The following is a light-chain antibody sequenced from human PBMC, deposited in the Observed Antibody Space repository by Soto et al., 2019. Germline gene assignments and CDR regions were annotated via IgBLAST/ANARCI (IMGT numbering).Light chain of an antibody. Sequence: DVVMTQNPLSSPVTLGQPASISCRSSESLQHRDGNTYLNWLQQRPGQPPRLLIYKVSNRFSGVPDRCSGGGAGTDFTLKISRVEAEDVGVYYCMQATQYRPYTFGQGTKLEIK. J-gene: IGKJ2*01. CDR3: MQATQYRPYT. CDR1: ESLQHRDGNTY. CDR2: KVS. V-gene: IGKV2-24*01.